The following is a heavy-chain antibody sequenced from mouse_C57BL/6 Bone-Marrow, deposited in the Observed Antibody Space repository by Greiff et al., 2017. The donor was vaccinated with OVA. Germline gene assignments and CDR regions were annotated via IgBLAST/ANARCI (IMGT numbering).Heavy chain of an antibody. Sequence: VQLQQSVAELVRPGASVTLSCTASGFNIKTTYMHWVKQRPKPGLEWIGRIDPANGNTQYAPKFQCNATIPADTSSNTAYLQLSSLTSEDTAIYYCARGYYGHWGQGTTLTVSS. CDR2: IDPANGNT. D-gene: IGHD1-1*01. V-gene: IGHV14-3*01. CDR3: ARGYYGH. J-gene: IGHJ2*01. CDR1: GFNIKTTY.